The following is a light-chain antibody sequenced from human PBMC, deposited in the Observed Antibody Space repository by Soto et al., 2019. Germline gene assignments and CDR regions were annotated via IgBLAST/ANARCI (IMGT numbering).Light chain of an antibody. J-gene: IGKJ1*01. Sequence: EIVMTQSPATLSVSPGERASLSCRASQSVSSNLAWYQQKPGQAPRLLIYGASTSATGIPARFSSSGSGTEFTLTISSLQSEDFAVYSCQQYNDWPRTFGQGTKVEIK. CDR2: GAS. CDR1: QSVSSN. CDR3: QQYNDWPRT. V-gene: IGKV3-15*01.